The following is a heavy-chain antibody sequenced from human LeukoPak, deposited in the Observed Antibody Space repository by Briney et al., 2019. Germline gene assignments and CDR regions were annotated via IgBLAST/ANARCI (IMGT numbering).Heavy chain of an antibody. CDR3: ARVARIAAAGTISWFDP. D-gene: IGHD6-13*01. Sequence: PSETLSLTCTVSGGSISSYYWSWIRQPPGKGLEWIGYIYYSGSTNYNPSLKSRVTISVDTSKNQFSPKLSSVTAADTAVYYCARVARIAAAGTISWFDPWGQGTLVTVSS. V-gene: IGHV4-59*01. CDR2: IYYSGST. CDR1: GGSISSYY. J-gene: IGHJ5*02.